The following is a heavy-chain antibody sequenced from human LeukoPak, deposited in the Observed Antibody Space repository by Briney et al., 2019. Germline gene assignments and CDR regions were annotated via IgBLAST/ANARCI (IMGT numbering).Heavy chain of an antibody. D-gene: IGHD1-7*01. CDR3: ARDRMLELRGLDY. CDR2: IKQDGSEK. CDR1: GFTFSNYW. J-gene: IGHJ4*02. Sequence: GGSLRLSCAASGFTFSNYWMSWVRQAPGKGLEWVANIKQDGSEKYYVDSVKGRFTISRDNAKNSLYLQMNSLRAEDTAVYYCARDRMLELRGLDYWDQGTLVTVSS. V-gene: IGHV3-7*03.